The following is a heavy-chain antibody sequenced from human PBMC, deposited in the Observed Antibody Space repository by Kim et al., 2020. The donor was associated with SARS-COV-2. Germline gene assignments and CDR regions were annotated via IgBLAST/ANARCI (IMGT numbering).Heavy chain of an antibody. D-gene: IGHD6-19*01. V-gene: IGHV3-30*04. CDR1: GFTFTMYS. CDR2: ISFDGSNT. Sequence: GGSLRLSCAASGFTFTMYSMHWVRQAPGKGLEWVAFISFDGSNTDYADSGKGRVTVTTDSSKNTDFLEMRRLGLADTALYFCARDRIYASGRGYFDSWGPGTLVTLSS. CDR3: ARDRIYASGRGYFDS. J-gene: IGHJ4*02.